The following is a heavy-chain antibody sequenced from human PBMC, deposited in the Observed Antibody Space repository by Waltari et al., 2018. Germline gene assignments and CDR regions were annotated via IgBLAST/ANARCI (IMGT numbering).Heavy chain of an antibody. CDR1: GGSFSGYY. J-gene: IGHJ4*02. V-gene: IGHV4-34*01. CDR3: ARELLPRRRPGIAVAGGNPNYYFDY. CDR2: INHRGST. D-gene: IGHD6-19*01. Sequence: QVQLQQWGAGLLKPSETLSLTCAVYGGSFSGYYWSWIRQPPGKGLEWMGEINHRGSTNSNPSLKRRVTLSVDPSKNQFSLKLSSVTAADTAVYYCARELLPRRRPGIAVAGGNPNYYFDYWGQGTLVTVSS.